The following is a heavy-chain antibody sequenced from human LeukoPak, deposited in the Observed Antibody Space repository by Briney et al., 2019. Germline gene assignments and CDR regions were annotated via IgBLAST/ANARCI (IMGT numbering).Heavy chain of an antibody. D-gene: IGHD6-6*01. CDR1: GYTFTGYY. CDR2: INPNSGGT. J-gene: IGHJ5*02. Sequence: ASVKVSCKASGYTFTGYYMHWVRQAPGQGLEWMGWINPNSGGTNYAQKFQGRVTMTRDTSISTAYMELSRLRSDDTAVHYCARDTKLLVSLSFDPWGQGTLVTVSS. V-gene: IGHV1-2*02. CDR3: ARDTKLLVSLSFDP.